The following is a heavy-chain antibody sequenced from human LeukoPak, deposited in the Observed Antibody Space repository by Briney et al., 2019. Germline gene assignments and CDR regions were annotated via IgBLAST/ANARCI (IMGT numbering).Heavy chain of an antibody. Sequence: ASVKVSCKASGYTFTGYYMHWVRQAPGQGLEWMGWINPNSGGTNYAQKFQGRVTMTRDTSISTAYMELSRLRSDDTAGYYCARLYVTIFGKGFDYWGQGTLVTVSS. CDR3: ARLYVTIFGKGFDY. J-gene: IGHJ4*02. V-gene: IGHV1-2*02. CDR2: INPNSGGT. D-gene: IGHD3-3*01. CDR1: GYTFTGYY.